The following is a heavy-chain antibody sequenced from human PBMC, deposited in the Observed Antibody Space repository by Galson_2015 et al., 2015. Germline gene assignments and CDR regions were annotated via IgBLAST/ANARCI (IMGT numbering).Heavy chain of an antibody. D-gene: IGHD5-18*01. Sequence: SLRLSCAASGFIFSRYSMRWVRQAPGKGLDWVSYIDSSSSAIYYADSVKGRFTISRDSAKNSLFLQMSSLRDEDTAVYYCARVMVTYYSYGMDVWVQGTTVTVSS. J-gene: IGHJ6*02. CDR2: IDSSSSAI. CDR1: GFIFSRYS. CDR3: ARVMVTYYSYGMDV. V-gene: IGHV3-48*02.